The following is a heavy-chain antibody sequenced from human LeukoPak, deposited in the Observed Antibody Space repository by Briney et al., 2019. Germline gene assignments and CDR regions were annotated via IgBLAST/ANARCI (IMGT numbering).Heavy chain of an antibody. Sequence: GGSLRLSCAASGFTFSSYWMHWVRHAPGKGLVWVSRINNDGSSTSYADSMKGRFTISRDNAKNTLYLQMNSLRAEDTAVYYCARGVYYTHPWGQGTLVTVSS. CDR2: INNDGSST. V-gene: IGHV3-74*01. J-gene: IGHJ4*02. CDR3: ARGVYYTHP. CDR1: GFTFSSYW. D-gene: IGHD2-2*02.